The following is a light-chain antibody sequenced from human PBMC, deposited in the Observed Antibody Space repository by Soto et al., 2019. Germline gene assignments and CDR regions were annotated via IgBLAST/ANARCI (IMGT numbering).Light chain of an antibody. J-gene: IGKJ5*01. CDR3: PQRTNWRIT. CDR1: QSVSSS. Sequence: ESVLTQPPANLSLCPGERATLSCRASQSVSSSLAWYQQKPGQSPRLLIYDTSNRATGIPARFSGSGSGTDFTLTISSLEPEDFAVYYCPQRTNWRITFGQGTRLEIK. CDR2: DTS. V-gene: IGKV3-11*01.